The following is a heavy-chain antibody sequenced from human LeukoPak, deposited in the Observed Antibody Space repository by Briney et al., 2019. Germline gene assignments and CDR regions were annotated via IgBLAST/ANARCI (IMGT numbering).Heavy chain of an antibody. J-gene: IGHJ3*02. CDR2: FDPEDGET. D-gene: IGHD3-22*01. CDR1: GYTLTELS. CDR3: ATEGITMIVVAQDGGAFDI. Sequence: GASVKVSCKVSGYTLTELSMHWVRQAPGKGLEWMGGFDPEDGETICAQKFQGRVTMTEDTSTDTAYMELSSLRSEDTAVYYCATEGITMIVVAQDGGAFDIWGQGTMVTVSS. V-gene: IGHV1-24*01.